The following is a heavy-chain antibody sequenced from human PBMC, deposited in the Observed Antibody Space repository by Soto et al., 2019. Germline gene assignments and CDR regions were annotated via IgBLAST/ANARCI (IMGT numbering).Heavy chain of an antibody. V-gene: IGHV3-7*01. J-gene: IGHJ4*02. CDR1: EFAFSRYW. CDR2: IKQDGSET. CDR3: ARDSVFYDSTGDFDY. D-gene: IGHD3-22*01. Sequence: PGGSLRLSCAASEFAFSRYWMSWARQAPGKGLEWVANIKQDGSETYYVGSVKGRFTISRDNAKNSLYLQMSSLRAEDTAVYYCARDSVFYDSTGDFDYWGQGTVVTVSS.